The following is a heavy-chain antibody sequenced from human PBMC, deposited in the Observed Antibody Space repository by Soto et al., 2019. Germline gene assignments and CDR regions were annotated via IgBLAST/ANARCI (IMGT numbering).Heavy chain of an antibody. J-gene: IGHJ6*03. V-gene: IGHV3-21*01. Sequence: GGSLRLSCAASGFTFSSYSMNWVRQAPGKGLEWVSSISSSSSYIYYADSVKGRFTISRDNAKNSLYLQMNSLRAEDTAVYYCARDRGGGSYESGSKDVYYYYMDVWGKGTTVTVSS. CDR2: ISSSSSYI. CDR1: GFTFSSYS. D-gene: IGHD2-15*01. CDR3: ARDRGGGSYESGSKDVYYYYMDV.